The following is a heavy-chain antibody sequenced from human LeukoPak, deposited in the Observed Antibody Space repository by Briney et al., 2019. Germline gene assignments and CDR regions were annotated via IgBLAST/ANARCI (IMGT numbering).Heavy chain of an antibody. J-gene: IGHJ4*02. D-gene: IGHD1-14*01. CDR2: INPGGSSI. CDR1: GFIFSSDA. Sequence: QTGGSLRLSCAASGFIFSSDALSWVRQAPGKGLVWVARINPGGSSITYADSVKGRFTISRDNAKNTLYLQMDSLRAEDTGVYYCARSNQADDYWGQGTLVTVSS. CDR3: ARSNQADDY. V-gene: IGHV3-74*01.